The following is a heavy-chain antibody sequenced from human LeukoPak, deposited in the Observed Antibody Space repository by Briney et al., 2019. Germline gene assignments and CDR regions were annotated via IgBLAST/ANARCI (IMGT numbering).Heavy chain of an antibody. Sequence: HPSETLSLTCTVSGGSISSYYWSWVRQAPGKGLEWVSAISGSGGSTYYADSVKGRFTISRDNSKNTLYLQMNSLRAEDTAVYYCAKVTSGGRNVAGPFDYWGQGTLVTVSS. J-gene: IGHJ4*02. CDR1: GGSISSYY. D-gene: IGHD6-19*01. CDR2: ISGSGGST. CDR3: AKVTSGGRNVAGPFDY. V-gene: IGHV3-23*01.